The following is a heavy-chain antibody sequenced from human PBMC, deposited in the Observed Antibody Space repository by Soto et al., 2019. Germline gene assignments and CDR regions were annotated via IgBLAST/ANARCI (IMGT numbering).Heavy chain of an antibody. D-gene: IGHD1-1*01. CDR3: AADSRLPAATLEH. J-gene: IGHJ4*02. Sequence: QVQLQESGPGLVKTSETLSLTCTVSGGSVRSSSYDWSWIRQTPGKGLEWIGYMYYTGRNKYNPSLKSRVTISIDTSKNQFYLKLSSVTAADTAVYYCAADSRLPAATLEHWVQGPLVTVSS. CDR1: GGSVRSSSYD. V-gene: IGHV4-61*01. CDR2: MYYTGRN.